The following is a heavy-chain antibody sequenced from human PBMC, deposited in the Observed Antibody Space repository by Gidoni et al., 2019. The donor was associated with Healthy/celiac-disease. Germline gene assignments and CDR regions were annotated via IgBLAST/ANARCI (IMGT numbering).Heavy chain of an antibody. CDR1: GFTFSSYS. CDR2: ISSSSSYI. Sequence: EVQLVESGGGLVTPGGSLRLSCAASGFTFSSYSMNWARQAPGKGLEWVSSISSSSSYIYYADSVKGRFTISRDNAKNSLYLQMNSLRAEDTAVYYCARAHYYYDSSGRGAFDIWGQGTMVTVSS. J-gene: IGHJ3*02. D-gene: IGHD3-22*01. CDR3: ARAHYYYDSSGRGAFDI. V-gene: IGHV3-21*01.